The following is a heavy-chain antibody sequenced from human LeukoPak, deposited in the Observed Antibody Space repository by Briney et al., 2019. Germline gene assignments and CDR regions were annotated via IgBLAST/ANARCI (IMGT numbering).Heavy chain of an antibody. D-gene: IGHD2-2*01. V-gene: IGHV4-4*09. Sequence: SETLSLTCTVSGGSISSYYWSWIRQPPGKGLEWIGYIYTSGSTNYNPSLKSRVTISVDTCKNQFSLKLSSVTAADTAVYYCARDSCSSTSCRKKFDYWGQGTLVTVSS. CDR2: IYTSGST. CDR3: ARDSCSSTSCRKKFDY. CDR1: GGSISSYY. J-gene: IGHJ4*02.